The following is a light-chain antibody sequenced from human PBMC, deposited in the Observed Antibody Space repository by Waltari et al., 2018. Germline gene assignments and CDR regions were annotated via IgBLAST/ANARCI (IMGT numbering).Light chain of an antibody. CDR1: SSDVGGYNY. Sequence: QSALTQPASVSGSPGQSITISCTGTSSDVGGYNYVSWYQQHPGKAPKLMIYDVSNRPSGVSNRFSGSKSDNTASLTISGLQAEDEADYYCSSYTSSWPVVFGGGTKLTVL. V-gene: IGLV2-14*03. CDR3: SSYTSSWPVV. CDR2: DVS. J-gene: IGLJ2*01.